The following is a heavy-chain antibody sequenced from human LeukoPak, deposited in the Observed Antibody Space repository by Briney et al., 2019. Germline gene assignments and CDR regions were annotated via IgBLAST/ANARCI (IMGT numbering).Heavy chain of an antibody. D-gene: IGHD3-10*01. CDR3: TTYGSGRITNDY. V-gene: IGHV3-23*01. Sequence: GGSLRLSCAASGCTFSSYAMSWVRQAPGKGLEWVSTISGSGGSTYYADSVKGRFTISRDNSKNTLYLQMNSLKTEDTAVYYCTTYGSGRITNDYWGQGTLVTVSS. J-gene: IGHJ4*02. CDR2: ISGSGGST. CDR1: GCTFSSYA.